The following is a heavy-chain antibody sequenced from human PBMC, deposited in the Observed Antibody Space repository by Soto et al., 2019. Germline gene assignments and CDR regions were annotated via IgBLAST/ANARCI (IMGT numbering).Heavy chain of an antibody. CDR2: IWHDGTNK. CDR1: GFSFSSYA. Sequence: QAQLVESGGGVVQPGRSLRLSCAASGFSFSSYAMYWVRQAPGKGLEWVATIWHDGTNKYYADSVKGRFTISRDNSKKTVFLQMNSLRAEDTAVYDCASGFDYIWGTYRTKEDSYLGQGTLVTVSS. D-gene: IGHD3-16*02. J-gene: IGHJ4*02. CDR3: ASGFDYIWGTYRTKEDSY. V-gene: IGHV3-33*01.